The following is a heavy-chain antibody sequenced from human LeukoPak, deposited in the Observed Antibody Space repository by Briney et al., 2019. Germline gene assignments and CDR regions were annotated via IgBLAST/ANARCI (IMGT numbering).Heavy chain of an antibody. J-gene: IGHJ4*02. CDR2: IKQDGSEK. Sequence: QTGGSLDFSCAASDFTFSSIWMSWVRKAPGKGLEWVANIKQDGSEKYYVDSVKGRFTISRDNAKNSLYLQMNSLRAEDTAVYYCARDQQLFDYWGQGTLVTVSS. D-gene: IGHD5-18*01. CDR1: DFTFSSIW. V-gene: IGHV3-7*03. CDR3: ARDQQLFDY.